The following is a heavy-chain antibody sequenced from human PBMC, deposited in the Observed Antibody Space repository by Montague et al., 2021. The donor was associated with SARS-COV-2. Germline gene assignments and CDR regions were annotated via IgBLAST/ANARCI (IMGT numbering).Heavy chain of an antibody. CDR2: IYYSGST. V-gene: IGHV4-39*01. Sequence: SETLSLICTVSGGSISSSSYYWGWIRQPPGKGLEWIGSIYYSGSTYYNPSLKSRVTISVDTSKNQFSLKLSSVTAADTAVYYCARKEMKYSSIWSTGGNWFDPWGQGTMVTVSS. CDR1: GGSISSSSYY. D-gene: IGHD6-13*01. J-gene: IGHJ3*01. CDR3: ARKEMKYSSIWSTGGNWFDP.